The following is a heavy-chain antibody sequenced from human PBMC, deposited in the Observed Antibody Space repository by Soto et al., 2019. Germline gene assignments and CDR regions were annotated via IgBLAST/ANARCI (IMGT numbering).Heavy chain of an antibody. D-gene: IGHD2-2*01. CDR2: ISYDGSNK. Sequence: QVQLVESGGGVVQPGRSLRLSCAASGFTFSSYGMHWVRQAPGKGLEWVAVISYDGSNKYYADSVKGRFTISRDNSKNTLYLQMNSLRAEDTAVYYCANLGIWDQLHSPWGPYFDYWGQGTLVTVSS. J-gene: IGHJ4*02. V-gene: IGHV3-30*18. CDR3: ANLGIWDQLHSPWGPYFDY. CDR1: GFTFSSYG.